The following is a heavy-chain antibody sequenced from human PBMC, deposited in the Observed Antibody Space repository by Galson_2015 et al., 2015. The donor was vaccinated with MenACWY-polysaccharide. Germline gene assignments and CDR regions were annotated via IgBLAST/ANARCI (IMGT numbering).Heavy chain of an antibody. CDR1: GFTVSSNY. D-gene: IGHD3-22*01. J-gene: IGHJ3*02. CDR3: AREGYDSSGYEGSNAFDI. Sequence: SLRLSCAASGFTVSSNYMSWVRQAPGKGLEWVSVIYSGGSTYYADSVKGRFTISRDNSKNTLYLQMNSLRAEDTAVYYCAREGYDSSGYEGSNAFDIWGQGTMVTVSS. CDR2: IYSGGST. V-gene: IGHV3-53*01.